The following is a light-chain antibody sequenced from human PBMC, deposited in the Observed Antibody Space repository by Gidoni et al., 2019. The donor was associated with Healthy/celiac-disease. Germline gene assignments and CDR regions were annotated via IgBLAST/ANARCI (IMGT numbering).Light chain of an antibody. CDR2: DSS. CDR1: HSVSSY. CDR3: QQRSNWPPIT. J-gene: IGKJ5*01. Sequence: ELVLPQSPATLSLSPGERDTLSCRASHSVSSYLAWYQQKLGQAPRLLIYDSSNRATGIPDRFSGSGSGKDFTLTISSLEPEDFAVYYCQQRSNWPPITFGQGTRLEIK. V-gene: IGKV3-11*01.